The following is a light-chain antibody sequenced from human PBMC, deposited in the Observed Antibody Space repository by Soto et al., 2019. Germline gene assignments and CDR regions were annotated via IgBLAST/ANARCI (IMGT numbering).Light chain of an antibody. CDR1: QGIGNT. J-gene: IGKJ1*01. CDR3: QQANDWPPT. CDR2: AAS. Sequence: EIVITQSPATLSVSPGEGATLSCRASQGIGNTLAWYQQKPGQTPRLLIYAASIRATGVPARFSGSGSGTDFTLTINSLQSEDFAVYYCQQANDWPPTFGQGTKVDIK. V-gene: IGKV3-15*01.